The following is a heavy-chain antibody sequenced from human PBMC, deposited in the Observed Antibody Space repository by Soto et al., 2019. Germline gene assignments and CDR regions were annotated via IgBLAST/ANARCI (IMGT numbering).Heavy chain of an antibody. Sequence: QVQLVQSGPEVKKPGASVTVSCKASCNRFTSYGFSWVRQAPGQGLEWMGWISPYSGNTKYSQNVQGRITMTADSTTSTAYLELRSLESHDTAVYYCAGGYCSMTTCLTAAGSSFHLWGPGTLLIGSS. CDR3: AGGYCSMTTCLTAAGSSFHL. CDR2: ISPYSGNT. V-gene: IGHV1-18*01. CDR1: CNRFTSYG. J-gene: IGHJ5*02. D-gene: IGHD2-2*03.